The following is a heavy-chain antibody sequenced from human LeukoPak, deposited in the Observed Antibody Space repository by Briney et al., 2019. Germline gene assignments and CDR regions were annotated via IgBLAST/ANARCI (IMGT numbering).Heavy chain of an antibody. CDR1: GFTPSSYS. J-gene: IGHJ5*02. V-gene: IGHV3-48*01. Sequence: PVGCLRVSSADPGFTPSSYSMNRVPPTLQERLEWVSYISSSSSIIYYADSVKGRFTISRDNDKNSLYLQMNSLRAEDTAVYYCARDDGDYLTWHWFDPWGQGTLVTVSS. D-gene: IGHD4-17*01. CDR3: ARDDGDYLTWHWFDP. CDR2: ISSSSSII.